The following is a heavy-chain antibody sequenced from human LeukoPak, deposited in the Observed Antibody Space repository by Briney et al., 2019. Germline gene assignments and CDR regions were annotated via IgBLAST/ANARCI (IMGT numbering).Heavy chain of an antibody. J-gene: IGHJ4*02. CDR3: ARGNILTGYDC. Sequence: QPGGSLRLSCAASGFTFSSYDMHWVRQATGKGLEWVSAIGIAGDIYYSGSVKGRFTISRENAKNFLYLQMNSLRAGDTAVYYCARGNILTGYDCWGQGTLVTVSS. D-gene: IGHD3-9*01. V-gene: IGHV3-13*04. CDR1: GFTFSSYD. CDR2: IGIAGDI.